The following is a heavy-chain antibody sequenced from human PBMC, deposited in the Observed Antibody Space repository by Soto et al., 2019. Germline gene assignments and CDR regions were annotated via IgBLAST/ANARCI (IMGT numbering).Heavy chain of an antibody. Sequence: QLQLQESGSGLVKPSQTLSLTCAVSGGSISIGGYSWSCVRQPPGTGLAWIGYIYRSGSTYYNPSLKSRVTIAVDRSKNQFSLKLSAVTAADTAVYYCASGHLDYDYYDGMDGWGQGTTVTVSS. J-gene: IGHJ6*02. CDR1: GGSISIGGYS. CDR3: ASGHLDYDYYDGMDG. CDR2: IYRSGST. V-gene: IGHV4-30-2*01.